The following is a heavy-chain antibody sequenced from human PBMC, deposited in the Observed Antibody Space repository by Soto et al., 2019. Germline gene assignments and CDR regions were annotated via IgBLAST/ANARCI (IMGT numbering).Heavy chain of an antibody. CDR3: ARGNQYYYGSGSYYNNWFDP. CDR1: GGSFSGYY. CDR2: INHSGST. D-gene: IGHD3-10*01. V-gene: IGHV4-34*01. J-gene: IGHJ5*02. Sequence: SETLSLTCAVYGGSFSGYYWSWIRQPPGKGLEWIGEINHSGSTNYNPSPKSRVTISVDTSKNQFSLKLSSVTAAETAVYYCARGNQYYYGSGSYYNNWFDPWGQGTLVTVSS.